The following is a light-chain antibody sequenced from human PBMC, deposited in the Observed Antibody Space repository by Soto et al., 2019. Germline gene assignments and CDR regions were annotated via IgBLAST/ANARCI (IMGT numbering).Light chain of an antibody. Sequence: QSVLTQPPSASGSPGQSVSISCTGTSSDVGGYNYVSWYQQHPGKAPKLMIYEVNQRPSGVPDRFSGSKSDNTASLTVSRLQAEDEDDYYCSSYAGSSNLVFGGGTKLTVL. V-gene: IGLV2-8*01. CDR3: SSYAGSSNLV. J-gene: IGLJ2*01. CDR1: SSDVGGYNY. CDR2: EVN.